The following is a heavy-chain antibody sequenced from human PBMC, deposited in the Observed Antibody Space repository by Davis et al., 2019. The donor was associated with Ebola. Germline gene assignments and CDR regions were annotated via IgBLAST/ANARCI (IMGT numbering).Heavy chain of an antibody. CDR1: GYTFSDYY. CDR3: AIEYGGSSVAYYFDY. D-gene: IGHD6-6*01. V-gene: IGHV1-2*06. CDR2: INTINGAT. J-gene: IGHJ4*02. Sequence: ASVKVSCKTSGYTFSDYYMHWVRQAPGHGPEWMGRINTINGATEYAQKFQGRVTMTRDTSISTAYMELSRLISDDTAVYYCAIEYGGSSVAYYFDYWGQGTLVTVSS.